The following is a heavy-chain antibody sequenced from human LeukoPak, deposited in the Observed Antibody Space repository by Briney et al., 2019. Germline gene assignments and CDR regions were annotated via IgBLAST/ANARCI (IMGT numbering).Heavy chain of an antibody. CDR1: GYSISSGYY. CDR3: ARGPCVDTSMVPPYYYMDV. J-gene: IGHJ6*03. D-gene: IGHD5-18*01. V-gene: IGHV4-38-2*01. Sequence: SETLSLTCAVSGYSISSGYYWGWIRQPPGKGLDWIGSMYHSGSTYYNPSLKSRVTISADTSKNQFSLKLSSVTAADTAVYYCARGPCVDTSMVPPYYYMDVWGKGTTVTDSS. CDR2: MYHSGST.